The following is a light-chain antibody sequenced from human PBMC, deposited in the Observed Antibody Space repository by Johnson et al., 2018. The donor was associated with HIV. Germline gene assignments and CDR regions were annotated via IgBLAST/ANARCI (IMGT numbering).Light chain of an antibody. V-gene: IGLV1-51*02. CDR3: GTWDSRLSIFV. CDR2: EDN. Sequence: QAVLTQPPSVSAAPGQKVTFSCSGSTSNIGNNDVSWYQQLPGTTPKLLMYEDNERPSGIPDRFSGSKSGTSATLGISGLQTGDEADYFCGTWDSRLSIFVFGTGTKITV. J-gene: IGLJ1*01. CDR1: TSNIGNND.